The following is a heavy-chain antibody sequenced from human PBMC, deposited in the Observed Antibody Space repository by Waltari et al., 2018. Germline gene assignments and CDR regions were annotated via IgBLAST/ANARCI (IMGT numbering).Heavy chain of an antibody. J-gene: IGHJ4*02. CDR3: AKDSAAERY. V-gene: IGHV3-23*01. CDR2: ISCSCGST. CDR1: GFTFSSYA. Sequence: EVQLLESGGGLVQPGGSLRLSCAAPGFTFSSYAISWVRRSPGKGLEWVSAISCSCGSTYYADSVEGRVTISRCNAKNTLYLQINSLSAEDKAVYYCAKDSAAERYWGQGTLVTVSS. D-gene: IGHD6-25*01.